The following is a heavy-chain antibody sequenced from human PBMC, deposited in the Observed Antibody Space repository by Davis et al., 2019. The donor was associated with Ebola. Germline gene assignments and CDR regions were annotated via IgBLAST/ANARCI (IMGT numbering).Heavy chain of an antibody. Sequence: ASVKVSCKASGYTFTSYGISWVRQAPGQGLEWMGWIDPDTIGTNYAQKFQGRVSMTRDTSISTAYLELSRLTPDDTAVYYCARAVTISLVMDVWGQGTTVTVSS. V-gene: IGHV1-2*02. J-gene: IGHJ6*02. CDR1: GYTFTSYG. CDR3: ARAVTISLVMDV. D-gene: IGHD3-3*01. CDR2: IDPDTIGT.